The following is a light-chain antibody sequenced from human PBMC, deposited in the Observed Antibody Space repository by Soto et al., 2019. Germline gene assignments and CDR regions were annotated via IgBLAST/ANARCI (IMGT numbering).Light chain of an antibody. CDR2: LGS. CDR3: MQALQTPLT. Sequence: DIVMTQSPLSLPVTPGEPASISCRSSQSLLHSDSYNYLDWYLQKPGQSPPLLIYLGSNRSSGVPDRFSGSGSCTDITLKISRVEAEDVDIYYGMQALQTPLTFGGGTKVEIK. V-gene: IGKV2-28*01. J-gene: IGKJ4*01. CDR1: QSLLHSDSYNY.